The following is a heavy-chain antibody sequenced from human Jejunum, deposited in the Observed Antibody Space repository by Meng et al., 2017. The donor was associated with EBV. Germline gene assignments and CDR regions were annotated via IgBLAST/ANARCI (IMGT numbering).Heavy chain of an antibody. V-gene: IGHV4-61*01. CDR1: GDSVSGDNY. CDR2: MYYTGKA. J-gene: IGHJ5*02. D-gene: IGHD5-12*01. Sequence: QVHLQESGPGLLTPSETLSLTCSVSGDSVSGDNYWTWIRQPPGKGLEWIGNMYYTGKAIYKPSLQSRVTISVDTSKNQFSLRVTSVTAADTAIYYCARGRGYDYGDSWGQGTLVTVAS. CDR3: ARGRGYDYGDS.